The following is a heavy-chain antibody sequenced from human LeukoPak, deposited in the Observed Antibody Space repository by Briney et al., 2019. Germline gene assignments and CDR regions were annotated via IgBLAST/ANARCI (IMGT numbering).Heavy chain of an antibody. CDR1: GGSFSGYY. D-gene: IGHD3-22*01. CDR2: INHSGST. Sequence: SETLSLTCAVYGGSFSGYYWSWIRQPPGKGLEWIGEINHSGSTNYNPSLKSRVTVSVDTSKNQFSLKLSSVTAADTAVYYCARGSDYYDSSGYYPTKDLDYRGQGTLVTVSS. J-gene: IGHJ4*02. V-gene: IGHV4-34*01. CDR3: ARGSDYYDSSGYYPTKDLDY.